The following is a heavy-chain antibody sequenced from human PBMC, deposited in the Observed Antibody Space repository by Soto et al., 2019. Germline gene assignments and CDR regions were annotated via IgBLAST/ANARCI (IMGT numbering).Heavy chain of an antibody. Sequence: EVQLVESGGGLVKPGGSLSLSCAASGVTFSNAWMSWVRQAPGKGLEWVGRIKSKTDGGTTDYAGPVKGRFTISGDDSQNTLYLQINSLKTEDTAVYYCTTGVMITFGGVIVFDYWGQGTLVTVSS. CDR3: TTGVMITFGGVIVFDY. D-gene: IGHD3-16*01. J-gene: IGHJ4*02. CDR2: IKSKTDGGTT. CDR1: GVTFSNAW. V-gene: IGHV3-15*01.